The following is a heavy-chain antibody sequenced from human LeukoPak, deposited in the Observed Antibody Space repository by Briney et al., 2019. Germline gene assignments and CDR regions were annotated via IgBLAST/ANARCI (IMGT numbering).Heavy chain of an antibody. J-gene: IGHJ4*02. CDR1: GFTFSSYG. D-gene: IGHD3-9*01. CDR2: IWYDGSNK. V-gene: IGHV3-33*01. CDR3: ARSDEYYDILTGYYSD. Sequence: GGSLRLSCAASGFTFSSYGMHWFRQAPGKGLEWVAVIWYDGSNKYYADSVKGRFTISRDNSKNTLYLQMNSLRAEDTAVYYCARSDEYYDILTGYYSDWGQGTLVTVSS.